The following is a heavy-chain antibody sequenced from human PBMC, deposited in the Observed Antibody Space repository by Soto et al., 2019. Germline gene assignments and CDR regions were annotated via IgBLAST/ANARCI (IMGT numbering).Heavy chain of an antibody. CDR1: GFPFSSYW. V-gene: IGHV3-74*01. CDR2: INSDGSST. J-gene: IGHJ4*02. D-gene: IGHD2-15*01. CDR3: ARPLRYCSGGSCYHALFGY. Sequence: GGSLRLSCAASGFPFSSYWMHWVRHAPGKGLVWVSRINSDGSSTSYADSVKGRFTISRDNAKNTLYLQMNSLRAEDTAVYYCARPLRYCSGGSCYHALFGYWGQGTLVTVSS.